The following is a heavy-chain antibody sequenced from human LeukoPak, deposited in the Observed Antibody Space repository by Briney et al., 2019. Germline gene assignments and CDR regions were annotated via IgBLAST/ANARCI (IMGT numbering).Heavy chain of an antibody. D-gene: IGHD2-2*01. J-gene: IGHJ6*03. Sequence: SETLSLTCTVSGGSSSDYYWSWIRQPPGKGLEWIGYIYHSGSTYYNPSLKSRVTISVDRSKNQFSLKLSSVTAADTAVYYCARTLPPDCSSTSCQSHYYYYYYMDVWGKGTTVTVSS. V-gene: IGHV4-59*12. CDR2: IYHSGST. CDR1: GGSSSDYY. CDR3: ARTLPPDCSSTSCQSHYYYYYYMDV.